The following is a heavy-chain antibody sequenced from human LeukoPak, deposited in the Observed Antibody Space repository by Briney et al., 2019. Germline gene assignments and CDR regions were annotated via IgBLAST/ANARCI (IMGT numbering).Heavy chain of an antibody. D-gene: IGHD5-24*01. CDR3: ARVRDGYDDAYDI. CDR2: INPSGDST. Sequence: WASVKVSCKASGYTFTSYYMHWVRQAPGQGLEWMGIINPSGDSTSYAQKFQGRVTMTRDTSTSTVYMELSNLRSEDTAVYYCARVRDGYDDAYDIWGQGTMVTVSS. V-gene: IGHV1-46*01. J-gene: IGHJ3*02. CDR1: GYTFTSYY.